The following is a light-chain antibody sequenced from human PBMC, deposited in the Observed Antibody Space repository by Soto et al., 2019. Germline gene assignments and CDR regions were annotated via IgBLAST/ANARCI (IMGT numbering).Light chain of an antibody. J-gene: IGKJ1*01. CDR3: LQSQSYWT. Sequence: DIKMTQSPSTLSASVGDRVSITCRASQSISRQLAWYQQKPGKAPNLLIYQASNLETGVPSRFTGSGSGTEFTLTISSLQPDDLATYYCLQSQSYWTFGQGIKVEVK. CDR1: QSISRQ. CDR2: QAS. V-gene: IGKV1-5*03.